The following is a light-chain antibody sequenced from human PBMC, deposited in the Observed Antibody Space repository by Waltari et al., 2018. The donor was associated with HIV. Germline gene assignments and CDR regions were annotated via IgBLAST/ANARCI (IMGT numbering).Light chain of an antibody. Sequence: SYVLTQPPSVSVAPGQTARMTCGGNNIGSKRLHWYQQKPGQAPVLVVYDDRDRPAGYPERFSGSNVGNTASRTITRVEAGDEADYYCQVWESSTDDHQVVFGGGTKLTGL. CDR2: DDR. CDR1: NIGSKR. J-gene: IGLJ2*01. V-gene: IGLV3-21*02. CDR3: QVWESSTDDHQVV.